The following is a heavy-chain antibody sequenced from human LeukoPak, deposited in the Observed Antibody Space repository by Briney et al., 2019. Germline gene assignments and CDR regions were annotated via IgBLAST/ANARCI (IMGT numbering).Heavy chain of an antibody. V-gene: IGHV4-59*01. CDR1: GDSMSGYY. D-gene: IGHD3-22*01. J-gene: IGHJ5*02. CDR3: ARDRGTYYYDSSGYYYGFDP. Sequence: SETLSLNCTVSGDSMSGYYWSWSRQPPGKELEWIGYIYHSGSTNYNPSLRSRVTLSVDTSKNQFSLKLSSVTAADTAVYYCARDRGTYYYDSSGYYYGFDPWGQGTLVTVSS. CDR2: IYHSGST.